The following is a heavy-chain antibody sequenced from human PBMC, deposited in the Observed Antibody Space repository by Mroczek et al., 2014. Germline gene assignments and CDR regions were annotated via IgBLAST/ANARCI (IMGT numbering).Heavy chain of an antibody. Sequence: QVQLVQSGGGLVQPGGSLRLSCAASGFNLYSYYIHWVRQPGKAWNGLHLVSPYSSYTSYADSVKGRFTISADTSKNTAYLQMNSLRAEDTAVYYCARYYWGAFDYWGQGTLVTVSS. CDR2: VSPYSSYT. J-gene: IGHJ4*01. CDR3: ARYYWGAFDY. CDR1: GFNLYSYY. D-gene: IGHD1-26*01. V-gene: IGHV3-30-3*01.